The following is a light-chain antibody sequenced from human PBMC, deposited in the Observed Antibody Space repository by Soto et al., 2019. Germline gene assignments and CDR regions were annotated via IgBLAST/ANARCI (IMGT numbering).Light chain of an antibody. V-gene: IGLV1-44*01. CDR3: ALWDDSLNGPV. CDR1: SSNIGSHS. J-gene: IGLJ3*02. Sequence: QSVLTQPPSASGTPGQRITISCSGSSSNIGSHSVNWYQQLPGTAPKLLIYRSSQRTSGVPDRFSGSKSGTSASLAISGLQSGDEADYYCALWDDSLNGPVFGGGTKLTVL. CDR2: RSS.